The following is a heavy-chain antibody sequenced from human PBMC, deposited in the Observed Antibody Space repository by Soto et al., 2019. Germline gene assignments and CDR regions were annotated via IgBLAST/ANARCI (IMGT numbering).Heavy chain of an antibody. CDR1: GFTFNTYW. J-gene: IGHJ4*02. D-gene: IGHD6-25*01. CDR3: ATRAGAPAD. Sequence: EVQLVESGGGLVQPGGSLRLSCVVSGFTFNTYWMTWIRQAPGKGLEWVANINEDGNKQNYVDSVRGRFTISRDNAKTSLYLQMNGLRVEDTAVYYCATRAGAPADWGQGTLVTVSS. V-gene: IGHV3-7*01. CDR2: INEDGNKQ.